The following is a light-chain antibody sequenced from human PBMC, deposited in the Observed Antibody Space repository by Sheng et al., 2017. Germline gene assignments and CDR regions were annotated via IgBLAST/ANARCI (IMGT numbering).Light chain of an antibody. Sequence: QSALTQPPSASGSPGQSVTISCTGTSSNVGAYNFVSWYQQHPGEAPKLVIFEVTRRPSGVPDRFSGSKSGNTASLTVSGLQAEDEADYYCASWEDSLKGCVFGTGTKVTVL. J-gene: IGLJ1*01. V-gene: IGLV2-8*01. CDR3: ASWEDSLKGCV. CDR1: SSNVGAYNF. CDR2: EVT.